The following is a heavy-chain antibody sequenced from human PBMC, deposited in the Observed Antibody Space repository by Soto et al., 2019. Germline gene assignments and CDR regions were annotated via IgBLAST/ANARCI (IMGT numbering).Heavy chain of an antibody. CDR1: GFTFSSYS. D-gene: IGHD1-1*01. CDR2: ISSSSSYI. CDR3: ARRQLETPDAFDI. V-gene: IGHV3-21*01. J-gene: IGHJ3*02. Sequence: PGGSLRLSCAASGFTFSSYSMNWVRQAPGKGLEWVSSISSSSSYIYYADSVKGRFTISRDNAKNSLYLQMNSLRAEDTAVYYCARRQLETPDAFDIWGQGTMVTVSS.